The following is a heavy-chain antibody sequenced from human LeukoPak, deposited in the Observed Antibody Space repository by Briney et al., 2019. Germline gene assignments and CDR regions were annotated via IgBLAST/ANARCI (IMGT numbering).Heavy chain of an antibody. J-gene: IGHJ2*01. D-gene: IGHD3-16*01. CDR3: AKGLGVCYWYFDV. V-gene: IGHV3-9*01. CDR2: ISWNSGSI. Sequence: GGSLRLSCAASGFTFDDYAMHWVRQAPGKGLEWVSGISWNSGSIGYADSVKGRFTISRDNAKNSLYLQMNSLRAEDTALYYCAKGLGVCYWYFDVWGRGTLVTVSS. CDR1: GFTFDDYA.